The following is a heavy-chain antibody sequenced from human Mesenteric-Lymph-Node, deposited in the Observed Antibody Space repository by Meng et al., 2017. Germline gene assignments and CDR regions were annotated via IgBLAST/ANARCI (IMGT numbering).Heavy chain of an antibody. CDR3: ARDRSRGVAGTWGY. V-gene: IGHV3-9*03. J-gene: IGHJ4*02. CDR2: ISWNSGSI. D-gene: IGHD6-19*01. Sequence: GGSLRLSCAASGFTFDDYAMHWVRQAPGKGLEWVSGISWNSGSIGYADSVKGRFTISRDNAKNSLYLQMNSLRAEDMALYYCARDRSRGVAGTWGYWGQGTLVTVSS. CDR1: GFTFDDYA.